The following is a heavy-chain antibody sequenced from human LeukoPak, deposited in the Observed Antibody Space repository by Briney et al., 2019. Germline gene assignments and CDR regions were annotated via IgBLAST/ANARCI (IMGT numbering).Heavy chain of an antibody. CDR1: GFTVSSNY. V-gene: IGHV3-66*01. CDR3: ARESSGSYFFY. CDR2: IYGGSST. D-gene: IGHD1-26*01. J-gene: IGHJ4*02. Sequence: GSLRLSCAASGFTVSSNYMSWVRQAPGKGLEWVSVIYGGSSTYYADSVKGRFTISRDNSENTLYLQMNSLRAEDTAVYYCARESSGSYFFYCGQGTLVTVSS.